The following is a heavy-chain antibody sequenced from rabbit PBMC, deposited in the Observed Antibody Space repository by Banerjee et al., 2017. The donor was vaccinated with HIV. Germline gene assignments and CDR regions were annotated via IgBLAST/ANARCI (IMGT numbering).Heavy chain of an antibody. CDR1: GLDFSSSFW. V-gene: IGHV1S45*01. CDR2: IYAASSDST. J-gene: IGHJ6*01. CDR3: VTDAAGTLDYGMDL. D-gene: IGHD4-2*01. Sequence: VESGGGLVQPEGSLTLTCKASGLDFSSSFWIYWVRQAPGKGLEWIACIYAASSDSTCFASWAKGRFTISSDNAQNTVFLQLHSLTAADTATYFCVTDAAGTLDYGMDLWGPGTLVTVS.